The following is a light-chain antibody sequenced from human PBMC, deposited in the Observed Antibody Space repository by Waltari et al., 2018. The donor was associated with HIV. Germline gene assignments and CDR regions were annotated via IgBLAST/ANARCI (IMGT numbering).Light chain of an antibody. J-gene: IGKJ1*01. Sequence: EIVMTQSPATLSVSPGERATLSCRASQSVSSNLAWYQQKPGQAPRLLVFGASTRATGIPARFSGGWSGTDFTLSISSLQSEDFALYYCQQYNDWPRTFGQGTKVEIK. CDR3: QQYNDWPRT. CDR1: QSVSSN. V-gene: IGKV3-15*01. CDR2: GAS.